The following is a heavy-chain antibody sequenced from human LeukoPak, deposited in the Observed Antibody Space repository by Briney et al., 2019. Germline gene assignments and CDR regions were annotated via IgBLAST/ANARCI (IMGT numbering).Heavy chain of an antibody. CDR2: ISGSGGST. CDR1: GGSFSGYY. J-gene: IGHJ4*02. D-gene: IGHD3-10*01. Sequence: ETLSLTCAVYGGSFSGYYWSWVRQAPGKGLEWVSAISGSGGSTYYADSVKGRFTISRDNSKNTLYLQMNSLRAEDTAVYYCAKDRYYYGSGSYYNDYFDYWGQGALVTVSS. CDR3: AKDRYYYGSGSYYNDYFDY. V-gene: IGHV3-23*01.